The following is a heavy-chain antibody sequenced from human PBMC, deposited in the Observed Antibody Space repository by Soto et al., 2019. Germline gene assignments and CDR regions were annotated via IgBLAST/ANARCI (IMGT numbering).Heavy chain of an antibody. D-gene: IGHD6-13*01. V-gene: IGHV1-18*01. Sequence: QVQLVQSGAEMKKPGASAKVSCKASGYPFTTYGISWVRQAPGQGLEWMGWINPYNGNTKYAQKFQGRFIMTTDTSTSTAYMEVRSMTSDDTAVCYCAREAAAGIGGFDPCGQGTLVTVSS. CDR3: AREAAAGIGGFDP. J-gene: IGHJ5*02. CDR2: INPYNGNT. CDR1: GYPFTTYG.